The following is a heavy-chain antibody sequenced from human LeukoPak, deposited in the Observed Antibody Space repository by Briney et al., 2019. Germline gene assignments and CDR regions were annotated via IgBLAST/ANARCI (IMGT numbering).Heavy chain of an antibody. CDR1: GFSFSSYE. V-gene: IGHV3-48*03. J-gene: IGHJ4*02. CDR3: ARETLDCGGDCLDF. D-gene: IGHD2-21*01. Sequence: GGSLRLSCAASGFSFSSYEWNWVRQAPGKGLEWISYIHTSGTTFYADSVKGRFTTSRDNGKNSLFLKMTSLRAEDTALYYCARETLDCGGDCLDFWGQGTRVTVSS. CDR2: IHTSGTT.